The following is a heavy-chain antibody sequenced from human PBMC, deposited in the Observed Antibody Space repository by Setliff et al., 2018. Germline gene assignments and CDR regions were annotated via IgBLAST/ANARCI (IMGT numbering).Heavy chain of an antibody. J-gene: IGHJ4*02. CDR2: INPNGGST. CDR3: ARGGVAAAGRKAFFEH. V-gene: IGHV1-46*01. D-gene: IGHD6-13*01. CDR1: GYTFTTYY. Sequence: ASVKVSCKASGYTFTTYYMHWVRQAPGQGLEWMGVINPNGGSTSYAQRIQGRVTMTRDTSTSTVYMDLRSLRSEDTAVYYCARGGVAAAGRKAFFEHWGQGTLVTVSS.